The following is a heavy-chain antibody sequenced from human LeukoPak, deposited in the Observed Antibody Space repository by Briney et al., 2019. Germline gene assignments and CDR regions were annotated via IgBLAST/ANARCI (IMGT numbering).Heavy chain of an antibody. CDR1: GFTVSSNY. Sequence: PGGSLRLSCAASGFTVSSNYMSWVRQAPGKGLEWVSIIYSGGTTYYADSVKGRFTISRDNSKNTLYLQMNSLRAEDTAVYYCAKPKNSSGWYYFDYWGQGTLVTVSS. V-gene: IGHV3-66*04. CDR3: AKPKNSSGWYYFDY. CDR2: IYSGGTT. D-gene: IGHD6-19*01. J-gene: IGHJ4*02.